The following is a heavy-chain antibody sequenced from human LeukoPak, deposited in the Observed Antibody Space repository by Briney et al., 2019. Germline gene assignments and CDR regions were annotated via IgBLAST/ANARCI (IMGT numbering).Heavy chain of an antibody. V-gene: IGHV3-30*04. J-gene: IGHJ3*02. CDR2: ISYDGSNK. CDR1: GFTFSSYA. CDR3: ARDSIAAAGTNAFDI. Sequence: GRSLRLSCAASGFTFSSYAMHWVRQAPGKGLEWVAVISYDGSNKYYADSVKGRFTISRDNSKNTLYLQMNSLRAEDTAVHYCARDSIAAAGTNAFDIWGQGTMVTVSS. D-gene: IGHD6-13*01.